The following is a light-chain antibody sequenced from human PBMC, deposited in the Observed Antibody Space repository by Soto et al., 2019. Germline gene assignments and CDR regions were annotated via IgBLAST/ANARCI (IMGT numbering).Light chain of an antibody. V-gene: IGKV3-15*01. J-gene: IGKJ5*01. CDR3: QQFNNWPPLT. CDR1: QTVSRH. Sequence: EIVMTQSPGTLSVSPGERVTLSCRASQTVSRHLAWYQQKPGQAPRLLIFGASTRATGIPARFSGSGSGTEFTLTISSLQSEDFAVYYCQQFNNWPPLTFGQGTRLEIK. CDR2: GAS.